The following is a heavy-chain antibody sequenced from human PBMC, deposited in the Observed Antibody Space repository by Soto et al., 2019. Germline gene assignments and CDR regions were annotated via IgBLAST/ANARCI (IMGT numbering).Heavy chain of an antibody. D-gene: IGHD3-16*01. CDR2: VFPGDSYT. CDR1: GYSFPSYW. CDR3: VRPNFGVLTHVEY. J-gene: IGHJ4*02. V-gene: IGHV5-51*01. Sequence: ESLKLSCKASGYSFPSYWIVWVRQTPGKGLEWMGIVFPGDSYTRYSPSFEGHVTVSADESISTAYLQWDSLRASDTAMYYWVRPNFGVLTHVEYWGQGALVTVSS.